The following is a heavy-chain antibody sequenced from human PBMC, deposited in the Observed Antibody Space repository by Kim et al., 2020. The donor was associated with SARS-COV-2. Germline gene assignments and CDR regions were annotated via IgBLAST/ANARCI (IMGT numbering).Heavy chain of an antibody. V-gene: IGHV4-4*02. CDR3: ARDRDWFDP. CDR2: SGTT. Sequence: SGTTHYYPSLKSRVTISVDKSKNRFSLKPSSVTAADTAVYYCARDRDWFDPWGQGTLVTVSS. J-gene: IGHJ5*02.